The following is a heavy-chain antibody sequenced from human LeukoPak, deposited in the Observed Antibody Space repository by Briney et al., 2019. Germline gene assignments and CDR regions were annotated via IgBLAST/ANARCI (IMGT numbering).Heavy chain of an antibody. V-gene: IGHV3-15*01. CDR1: GFTFSNAW. J-gene: IGHJ4*02. CDR3: TTLGAFDY. D-gene: IGHD4/OR15-4a*01. CDR2: IKRKTDGGTT. Sequence: PGGSLRLSCAASGFTFSNAWMSWVRQAPGKGLEWVGHIKRKTDGGTTDYAAPVKGRFSISRDDSKNTLYLQMNSLKTEDTAEYYCTTLGAFDYWGLGTLVTVSS.